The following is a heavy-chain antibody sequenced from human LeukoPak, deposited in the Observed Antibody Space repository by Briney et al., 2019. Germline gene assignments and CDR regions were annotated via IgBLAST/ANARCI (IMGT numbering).Heavy chain of an antibody. D-gene: IGHD2-2*01. Sequence: GGSLRLSCAASGFTFSSHGMNWVRQAPGKGLEWVSSISSSSSYIYYADSVKGRFTISRDNAKNSLYLQMNSLRAEDTAVYYCARGSLGYCSSTSCQPHFDYWGQGTLVTVSS. CDR3: ARGSLGYCSSTSCQPHFDY. J-gene: IGHJ4*02. CDR2: ISSSSSYI. CDR1: GFTFSSHG. V-gene: IGHV3-21*01.